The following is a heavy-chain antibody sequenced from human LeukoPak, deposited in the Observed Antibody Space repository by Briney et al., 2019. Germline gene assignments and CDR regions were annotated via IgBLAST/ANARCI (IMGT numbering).Heavy chain of an antibody. Sequence: GGSLRLSCAASGFTFSSYAMHWVRQAPGKGLEYVSAISSNGGSTYYANSVKGRFTISRDNSKNTLYLQMGSLRAEDTAVYYCAKVKSYGYDYWGQGTLVTVSS. V-gene: IGHV3-64*01. CDR2: ISSNGGST. CDR3: AKVKSYGYDY. CDR1: GFTFSSYA. J-gene: IGHJ4*02. D-gene: IGHD5-18*01.